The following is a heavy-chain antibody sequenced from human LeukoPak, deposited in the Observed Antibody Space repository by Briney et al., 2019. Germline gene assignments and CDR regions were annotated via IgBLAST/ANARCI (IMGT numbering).Heavy chain of an antibody. CDR2: ISYDGSNK. Sequence: PGGSLRLSCAASGFTFSSYAMHWVRQAPGKGLEWVAVISYDGSNKYYADSVKGRFTISRDNSKNTLYLQMNSLRAEDTAVYYCARDPSYSNHYYYYYYMDVWGKGTTVTVSS. V-gene: IGHV3-30*04. J-gene: IGHJ6*03. CDR3: ARDPSYSNHYYYYYYMDV. D-gene: IGHD4-11*01. CDR1: GFTFSSYA.